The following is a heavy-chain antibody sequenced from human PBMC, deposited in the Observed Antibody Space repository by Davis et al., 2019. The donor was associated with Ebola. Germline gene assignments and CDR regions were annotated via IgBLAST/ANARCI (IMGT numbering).Heavy chain of an antibody. V-gene: IGHV1-69*13. CDR2: IIPIFGTA. J-gene: IGHJ6*02. CDR1: GGTFSSYA. CDR3: AKGDCSSTSCYTWSWDYYYGMDV. Sequence: SVKVSCKASGGTFSSYAISWVRQAPGQGLEWMGGIIPIFGTANYAQKFQGRVTITADESTSTAYMELSSLRSEDTAVYYCAKGDCSSTSCYTWSWDYYYGMDVWGQGTTVTVSS. D-gene: IGHD2-2*02.